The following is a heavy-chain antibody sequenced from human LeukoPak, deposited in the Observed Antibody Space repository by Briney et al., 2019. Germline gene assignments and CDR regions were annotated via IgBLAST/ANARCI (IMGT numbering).Heavy chain of an antibody. CDR2: INSDGSST. CDR3: AREEVVVAATYWFDP. J-gene: IGHJ5*02. Sequence: QPGGSLRLSCAASGFTFSSYWMHWVRQAPGKGLVWVSRINSDGSSTSYADSVKGRFTISRDNSKNTLYLQMNSLRAEDTAVYYCAREEVVVAATYWFDPWGQGTLVTVSS. CDR1: GFTFSSYW. V-gene: IGHV3-74*01. D-gene: IGHD2-15*01.